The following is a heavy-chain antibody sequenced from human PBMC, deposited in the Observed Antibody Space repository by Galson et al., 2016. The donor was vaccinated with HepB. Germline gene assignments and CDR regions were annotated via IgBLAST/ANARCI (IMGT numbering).Heavy chain of an antibody. V-gene: IGHV3-13*01. CDR3: ARGRGPMDV. Sequence: SLRLSCAASGFVFSNFDIHWVRQATGRVLEWVSAIGSAGDTYYPGSVKGRFTISRDNAKNSLYLQMNSLRAGDTAGYYCARGRGPMDVWGKGTTVTVSS. CDR1: GFVFSNFD. J-gene: IGHJ6*03. CDR2: IGSAGDT.